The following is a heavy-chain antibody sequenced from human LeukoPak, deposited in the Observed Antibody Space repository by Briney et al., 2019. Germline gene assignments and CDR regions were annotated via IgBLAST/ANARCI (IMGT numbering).Heavy chain of an antibody. D-gene: IGHD3-3*01. J-gene: IGHJ5*02. CDR2: IIPIFGTA. CDR1: GGTFSSYD. V-gene: IGHV1-69*13. CDR3: ARAQSRGHVLRFLEWLS. Sequence: ASVKVSCKASGGTFSSYDISWVRQAPGQGLEWMGGIIPIFGTANYAQKFQGRVTITADESTSTAYMELSSLRSEDTAVYYCARAQSRGHVLRFLEWLSWGQGTLVTVSS.